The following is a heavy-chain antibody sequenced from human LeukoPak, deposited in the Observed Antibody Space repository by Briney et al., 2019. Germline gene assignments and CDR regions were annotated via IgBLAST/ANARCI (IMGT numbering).Heavy chain of an antibody. J-gene: IGHJ4*02. CDR3: ARAVSGRFDY. CDR2: IYYTGST. D-gene: IGHD6-19*01. V-gene: IGHV4-59*08. Sequence: SETLSLTCTVSGGSISTYYWTWIRQPPGKGLEWIGYIYYTGSTNYNPSLKSRVIMSLETSRNQFSLKLSSVTAADTAIYYCARAVSGRFDYWGQGTLVTVSS. CDR1: GGSISTYY.